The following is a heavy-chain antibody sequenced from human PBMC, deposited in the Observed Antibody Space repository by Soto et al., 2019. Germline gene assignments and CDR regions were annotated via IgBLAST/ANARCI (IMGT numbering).Heavy chain of an antibody. CDR1: RLTSGSYA. CDR3: ARVVGTERFLEWLFPPSPLDD. J-gene: IGHJ4*02. Sequence: QPGGCLRLSCAAGRLTSGSYAMYRVRQAPGKGLEWVAVISYDGSNKYYADSVKGRFTISRDNSKNTLYLQMNSLRAEDTAVYYCARVVGTERFLEWLFPPSPLDDWGQGT. D-gene: IGHD3-3*01. CDR2: ISYDGSNK. V-gene: IGHV3-30-3*01.